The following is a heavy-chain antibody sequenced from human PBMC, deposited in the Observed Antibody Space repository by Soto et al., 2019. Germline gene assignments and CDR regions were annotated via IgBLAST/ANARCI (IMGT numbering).Heavy chain of an antibody. D-gene: IGHD1-1*01. CDR2: IYYSGST. Sequence: QVQLQESGPGLVKPSQTLSLTCTVSGGSISSGGYYWSWIRQHPGKGLEWIGYIYYSGSTYYNPSLKSRVTISVDTSKNQFSLKLSSVTAADTAVYYSARDDRSLSGTIPHDAFDIWGQGTMVTVSS. V-gene: IGHV4-31*03. J-gene: IGHJ3*02. CDR1: GGSISSGGYY. CDR3: ARDDRSLSGTIPHDAFDI.